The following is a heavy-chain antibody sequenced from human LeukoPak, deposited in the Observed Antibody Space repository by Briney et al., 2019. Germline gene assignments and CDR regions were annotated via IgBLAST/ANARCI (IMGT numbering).Heavy chain of an antibody. D-gene: IGHD3-22*01. V-gene: IGHV3-7*01. CDR3: ATRPPTYYYDSSGYYYD. CDR2: IKQDGSEK. J-gene: IGHJ4*02. CDR1: GFTFSSYW. Sequence: GGSLRLSCAASGFTFSSYWMSWVRQAPGKGLEWVANIKQDGSEKYYVDSVKGRFTISRDNAKTSLYLQMTSLRAEDTAVYSCATRPPTYYYDSSGYYYDWGQGTLVTVSS.